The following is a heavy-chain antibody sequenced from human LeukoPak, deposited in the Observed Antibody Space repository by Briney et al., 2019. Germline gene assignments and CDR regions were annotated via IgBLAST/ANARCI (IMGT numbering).Heavy chain of an antibody. CDR2: ITGGGSGI. CDR1: GFPFSNYA. D-gene: IGHD3-9*01. Sequence: GSLRLSCAASGFPFSNYAMSWVRQAPGKGLEWVSAITGGGSGIYYADSMKSRFTISRDNSKNTLYLQINGLRAEDTAVYYCAKWGDYDVLTGYCVSDYWGQGTLVTVSS. V-gene: IGHV3-23*01. CDR3: AKWGDYDVLTGYCVSDY. J-gene: IGHJ4*02.